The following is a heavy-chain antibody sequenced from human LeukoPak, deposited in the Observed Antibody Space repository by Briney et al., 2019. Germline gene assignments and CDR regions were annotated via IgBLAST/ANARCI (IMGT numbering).Heavy chain of an antibody. Sequence: ASVKVSCKASGYTFTSYHMHWVRQAPGQGLEWMGIIHPSDGGTTYAQRFQGRVTVTRDTSTATVSMELSSLTSEDTAVYYCARAYSGYDPNDYWGQGTLVTVSS. CDR1: GYTFTSYH. CDR2: IHPSDGGT. D-gene: IGHD5-12*01. CDR3: ARAYSGYDPNDY. J-gene: IGHJ4*02. V-gene: IGHV1-46*01.